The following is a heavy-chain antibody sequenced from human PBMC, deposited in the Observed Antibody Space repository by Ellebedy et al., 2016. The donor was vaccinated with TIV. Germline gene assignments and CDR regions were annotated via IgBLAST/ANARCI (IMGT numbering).Heavy chain of an antibody. V-gene: IGHV3-9*01. Sequence: SLKISCGASGFIFKNFLMYWVRQAPGKGLEWVSGISWNSGTIGSADSVKGRFTISRDNAKNSLYLQMNSLRAEDTALYFCAKGSTTVMATCVDSWGQGTLVTVSS. J-gene: IGHJ5*01. CDR1: GFIFKNFL. CDR3: AKGSTTVMATCVDS. CDR2: ISWNSGTI. D-gene: IGHD5-18*01.